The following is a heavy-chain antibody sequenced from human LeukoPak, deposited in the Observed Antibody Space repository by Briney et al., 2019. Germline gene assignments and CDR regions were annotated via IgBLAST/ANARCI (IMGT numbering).Heavy chain of an antibody. V-gene: IGHV4-34*01. CDR1: GTPFSGYY. CDR2: INHTGTT. CDR3: ARAGYSYGYPPKEAYNWFDT. J-gene: IGHJ5*02. Sequence: SEPIPITFDTYGTPFSGYYWSWLRQPTAHTLDSTHEINHTGTTNSNPSLNSRSTISLDTYKNQFSLKLSSVTAADTAVYYCARAGYSYGYPPKEAYNWFDTWGQGTLVTVSS. D-gene: IGHD5-18*01.